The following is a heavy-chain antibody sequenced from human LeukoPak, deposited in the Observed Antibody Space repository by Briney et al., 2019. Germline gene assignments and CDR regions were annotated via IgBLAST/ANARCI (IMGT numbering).Heavy chain of an antibody. CDR1: GGSMSPYH. D-gene: IGHD6-19*01. J-gene: IGHJ4*02. Sequence: PSETLSLTCTVSGGSMSPYHWGWIRQPPGKGLEWSGYIYYSGSTNYNPSLNSRVTISVDTSKNQFSLRLSSVTAADTAIYYCARAVSGRFDYWGQGTLVTVSS. V-gene: IGHV4-59*08. CDR2: IYYSGST. CDR3: ARAVSGRFDY.